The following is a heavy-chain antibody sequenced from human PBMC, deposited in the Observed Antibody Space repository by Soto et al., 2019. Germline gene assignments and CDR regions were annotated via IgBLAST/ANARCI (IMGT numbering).Heavy chain of an antibody. CDR2: IYYSGST. D-gene: IGHD2-2*01. V-gene: IGHV4-31*03. Sequence: QVQLQESGPGLVKPSQTLSLTCTVSGGSISSGGYYWSWIRQHPGKVLEWIGYIYYSGSTYYNPSLKSRVTRSVDTSKNQYSLKLSSVTAADTAVYYCARPHQPGGRVAFDIWGQGTMVTVSS. CDR1: GGSISSGGYY. J-gene: IGHJ3*02. CDR3: ARPHQPGGRVAFDI.